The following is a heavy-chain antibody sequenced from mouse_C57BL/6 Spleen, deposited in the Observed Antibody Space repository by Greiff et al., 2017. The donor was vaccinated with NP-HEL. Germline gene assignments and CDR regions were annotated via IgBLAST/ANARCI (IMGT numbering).Heavy chain of an antibody. D-gene: IGHD2-1*01. CDR1: GYTFTSYW. CDR3: AREDYGNYFDY. V-gene: IGHV1-64*01. CDR2: IHPASGST. J-gene: IGHJ2*01. Sequence: QVQLQQPGAELVKPGASVKLSCKASGYTFTSYWMHWVKQRPGQGLEWIGMIHPASGSTNYNEKFKGKATLTVDKSSSTAYMQLSSLTSEYSAVYDCAREDYGNYFDYWGQGTTRTGS.